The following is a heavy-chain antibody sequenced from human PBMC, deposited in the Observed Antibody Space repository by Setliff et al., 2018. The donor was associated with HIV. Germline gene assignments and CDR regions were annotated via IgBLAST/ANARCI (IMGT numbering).Heavy chain of an antibody. CDR3: ARDSDYYDSSGRHIRLFDY. V-gene: IGHV4-59*11. CDR2: IYYSGST. Sequence: SETLSLTCTVSGGSISSHYWSWIRQPPGKGLEYIGYIYYSGSTNYNPSLKSRVTISVDTSKNQFSLKLSSVTATDTAVYYCARDSDYYDSSGRHIRLFDYWGQGTLVTVS. CDR1: GGSISSHY. D-gene: IGHD3-22*01. J-gene: IGHJ4*02.